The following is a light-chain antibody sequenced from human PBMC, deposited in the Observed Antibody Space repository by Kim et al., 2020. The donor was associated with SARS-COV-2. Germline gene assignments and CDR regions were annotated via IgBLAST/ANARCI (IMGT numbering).Light chain of an antibody. CDR1: SGDIGNSNG. Sequence: GQSITISCSGTSGDIGNSNGFSWYQQHPGEAPRLIIYDVRDRPAGVSARFSGSKSANMASLTISGLRSEDEADYYCCSTSNTLDYVFGSGTKVTVL. CDR2: DVR. V-gene: IGLV2-14*03. J-gene: IGLJ1*01. CDR3: CSTSNTLDYV.